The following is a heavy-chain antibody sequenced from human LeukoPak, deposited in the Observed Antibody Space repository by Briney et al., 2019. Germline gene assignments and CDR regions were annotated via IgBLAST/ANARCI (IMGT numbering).Heavy chain of an antibody. V-gene: IGHV1-8*02. D-gene: IGHD3-16*02. CDR3: ARGPQGDYVWGSYLPTLFDY. Sequence: ASVKVSCKASGYTFTGYYMHWVRPAPGQGLEWMGWMNPNSGKTGYAQKFQGRVTMTRNNSISTAYMELSSLRSEDTAVYYCARGPQGDYVWGSYLPTLFDYWGQGTLVTVSS. J-gene: IGHJ4*02. CDR2: MNPNSGKT. CDR1: GYTFTGYY.